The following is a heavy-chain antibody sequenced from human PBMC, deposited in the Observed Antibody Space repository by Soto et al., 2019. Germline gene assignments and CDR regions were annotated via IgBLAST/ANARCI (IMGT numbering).Heavy chain of an antibody. CDR2: ISFDSRDK. J-gene: IGHJ3*01. CDR3: ARVCGGDCGNAFDV. D-gene: IGHD2-21*02. V-gene: IGHV3-33*05. Sequence: QVQLVESGGGVVQPGRSLRLSCAASGFTFSAYGIHWVRQAPGKGLEWVATISFDSRDKLYVDSMNGRLTISRENSRNTVYLQMDSLRAEDTAVYHCARVCGGDCGNAFDVWCQGTVVAVSP. CDR1: GFTFSAYG.